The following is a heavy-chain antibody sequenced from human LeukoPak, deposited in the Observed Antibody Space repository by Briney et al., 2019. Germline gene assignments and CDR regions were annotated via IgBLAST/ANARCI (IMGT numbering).Heavy chain of an antibody. J-gene: IGHJ4*02. CDR1: GFTFDDYA. CDR2: ISWNSGSI. D-gene: IGHD3-16*01. Sequence: PGRSLRLSCAAFGFTFDDYAMHWVRQAPGKGLEWVSGISWNSGSIGYADSVKGRFTISRDNAKNSLYLQMNSLRAEDTALYYCARGSYFDYWGQGTLVTVSS. V-gene: IGHV3-9*01. CDR3: ARGSYFDY.